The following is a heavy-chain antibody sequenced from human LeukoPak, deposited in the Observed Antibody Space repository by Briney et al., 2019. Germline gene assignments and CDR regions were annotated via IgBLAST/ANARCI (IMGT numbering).Heavy chain of an antibody. CDR3: ARSRSPTYYDYVWGSYRWFWFDP. V-gene: IGHV4-59*01. Sequence: PSETLSLTCTVSGGSISSYYWSWIRQPPGKGLEWIGYIYYSGSTNYNPSLKSRVTISVDTSKNQFSLRLSSVTAADTAVYYCARSRSPTYYDYVWGSYRWFWFDPWGQGTLVTVSS. D-gene: IGHD3-16*02. CDR2: IYYSGST. J-gene: IGHJ5*02. CDR1: GGSISSYY.